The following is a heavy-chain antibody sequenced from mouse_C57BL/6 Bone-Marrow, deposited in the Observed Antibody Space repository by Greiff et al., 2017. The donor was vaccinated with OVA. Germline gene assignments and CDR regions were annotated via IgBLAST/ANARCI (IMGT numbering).Heavy chain of an antibody. CDR1: GYTFTSYW. J-gene: IGHJ4*01. V-gene: IGHV1-59*01. Sequence: QVQLQQPGAELVRPGTSVKLSCKASGYTFTSYWMHWVKQRPGQGLEWIGVIDPSDSYTNYNQKFKGKATLTVDTSSSTAYMQLSSLTSEDSAVYYCASLYDAMDDWGQGTSVTVSS. CDR3: ASLYDAMDD. CDR2: IDPSDSYT.